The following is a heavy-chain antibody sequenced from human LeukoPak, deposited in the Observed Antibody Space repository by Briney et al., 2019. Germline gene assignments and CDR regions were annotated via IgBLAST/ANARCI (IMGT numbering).Heavy chain of an antibody. CDR2: IYYGGTT. CDR3: ARHTVVGPATLDAFDI. CDR1: GGSISSSTSYY. D-gene: IGHD2-15*01. J-gene: IGHJ3*02. Sequence: SETLSLTCSVSGGSISSSTSYYWGWIRQPPGKGLEWIGIIYYGGTTYYNPSLKSRITISVDTSKNQFSLKLSSVTAADTAVYYCARHTVVGPATLDAFDIWGQGTLVTVSS. V-gene: IGHV4-39*01.